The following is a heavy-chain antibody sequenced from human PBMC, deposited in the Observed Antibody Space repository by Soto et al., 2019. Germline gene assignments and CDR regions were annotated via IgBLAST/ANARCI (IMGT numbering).Heavy chain of an antibody. CDR3: ARGEDILTGYIFDY. CDR2: IYYSGST. V-gene: IGHV4-31*03. Sequence: LSLTCTVSGGSISSGGYYWSWIRQHPGKGLEWIGYIYYSGSTYYNPSLKSRVTISVDTSKNQFSLKLSSVTAADTAVYYCARGEDILTGYIFDYWGQGTRVTVSS. J-gene: IGHJ4*02. CDR1: GGSISSGGYY. D-gene: IGHD3-9*01.